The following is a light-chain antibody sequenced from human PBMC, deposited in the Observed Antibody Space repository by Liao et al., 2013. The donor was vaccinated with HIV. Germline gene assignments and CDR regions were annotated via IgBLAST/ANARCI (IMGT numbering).Light chain of an antibody. J-gene: IGLJ2*01. CDR2: QDT. Sequence: SYELTQPPSASVSPGQTASITCSGHKLGDKYACWYQQRPGQSPVLVIYQDTKRPSGIPERFSGSNSGNTATLTISGTQAMDEADYYCQAWDSSTAVFGGGTKLTVL. CDR1: KLGDKY. CDR3: QAWDSSTAV. V-gene: IGLV3-1*01.